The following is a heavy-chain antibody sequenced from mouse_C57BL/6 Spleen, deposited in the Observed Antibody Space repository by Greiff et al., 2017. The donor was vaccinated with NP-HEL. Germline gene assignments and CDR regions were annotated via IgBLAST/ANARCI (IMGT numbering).Heavy chain of an antibody. J-gene: IGHJ3*01. CDR2: IYPGDGDT. V-gene: IGHV1-82*01. CDR1: GYAFSSSW. D-gene: IGHD2-4*01. Sequence: VQLQQSGPELVKPGASVKISCKASGYAFSSSWMNWVKQRPGKGLEWLGRIYPGDGDTNYNGKFKGKATLTADKSSSTAYMQLSSLTSEDSAVYFCAVYYDYDWVAYWGQGTLVTVSA. CDR3: AVYYDYDWVAY.